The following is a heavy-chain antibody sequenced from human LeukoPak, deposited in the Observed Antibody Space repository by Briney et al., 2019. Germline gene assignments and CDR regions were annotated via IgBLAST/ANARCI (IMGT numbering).Heavy chain of an antibody. Sequence: ASVKVSCKASGYTFTSYGISWVRQAPGQGLEWMGWISPYNGNTNYAQKLQGRVTMTTDTSTSTAYMELRSLRSDDTAVYYCARAIVGATPGVYFDYWGQGTLVTVSS. D-gene: IGHD1-26*01. CDR1: GYTFTSYG. CDR2: ISPYNGNT. CDR3: ARAIVGATPGVYFDY. V-gene: IGHV1-18*01. J-gene: IGHJ4*02.